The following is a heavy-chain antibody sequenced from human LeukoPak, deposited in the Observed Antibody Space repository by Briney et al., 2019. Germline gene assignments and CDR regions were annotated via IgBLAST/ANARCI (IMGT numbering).Heavy chain of an antibody. CDR2: IYSGGST. CDR3: TRGVDRQQLVPRLDV. J-gene: IGHJ6*04. V-gene: IGHV3-66*02. CDR1: GFTVSSNY. D-gene: IGHD6-13*01. Sequence: PGGSLRLSCAASGFTVSSNYMSWVRQAPGKGLEWVSVIYSGGSTYYADSVKGRFTISRDNSKNTLYLQMNSLRAEDTAVYYCTRGVDRQQLVPRLDVWGKGTTVTVSS.